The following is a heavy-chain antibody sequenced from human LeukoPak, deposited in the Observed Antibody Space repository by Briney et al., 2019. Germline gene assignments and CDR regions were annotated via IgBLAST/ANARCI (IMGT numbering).Heavy chain of an antibody. J-gene: IGHJ6*02. Sequence: SETLSLTCTVSGGSISSGGYYWSWIRQHPGKGLEWIGYIYYSGSTYYNPSLKSRVTISVDTSKNQFSLKLSSVTAADTAVYYCARGPTGGVLGYYYYGMDVWGQGTTVTVSS. CDR3: ARGPTGGVLGYYYYGMDV. V-gene: IGHV4-31*03. D-gene: IGHD1-1*01. CDR1: GGSISSGGYY. CDR2: IYYSGST.